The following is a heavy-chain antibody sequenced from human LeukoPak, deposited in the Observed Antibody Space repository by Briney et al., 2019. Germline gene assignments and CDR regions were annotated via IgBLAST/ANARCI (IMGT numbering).Heavy chain of an antibody. V-gene: IGHV4-30-4*01. J-gene: IGHJ4*02. CDR2: IYYSGST. CDR1: GGSISSGDYY. CDR3: ARGYSSSWYDSPFFDY. D-gene: IGHD6-13*01. Sequence: PSQTLSLTCTVSGGSISSGDYYWSWIRQPPGKGLGWIGYIYYSGSTYYNPSLKSRVTISVDTSKNQFSLKPSSVTAADTAVYYCARGYSSSWYDSPFFDYWGQGTLVTVSS.